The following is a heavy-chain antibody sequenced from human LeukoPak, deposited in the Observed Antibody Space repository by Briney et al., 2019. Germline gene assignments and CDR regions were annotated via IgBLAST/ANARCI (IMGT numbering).Heavy chain of an antibody. Sequence: TPSETLSLTCTVSGYSISNYYWSWIRQPPGKGLEWIGYIYSSGTTKYHPSLKSRVTISVDMSKSQFSLKLNSVTAADTAVYYCARQLSGSSGLDYWGQGTLVTVSS. J-gene: IGHJ4*02. D-gene: IGHD6-19*01. CDR1: GYSISNYY. CDR3: ARQLSGSSGLDY. V-gene: IGHV4-59*08. CDR2: IYSSGTT.